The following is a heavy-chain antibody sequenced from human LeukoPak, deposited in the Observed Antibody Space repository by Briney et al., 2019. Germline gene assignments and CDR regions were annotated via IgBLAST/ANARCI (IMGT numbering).Heavy chain of an antibody. J-gene: IGHJ1*01. D-gene: IGHD3-9*01. CDR3: ARSYYDILTGYFPRAEYFQH. V-gene: IGHV4-61*02. CDR1: GGSISSGSYY. CDR2: IYTSGST. Sequence: SETLSLTCTVSGGSISSGSYYWSWIRQPAGKGLEWIGRIYTSGSTNYNPSLKSRVTISVDTSKNQFPLKLSSVTAADTAVYYCARSYYDILTGYFPRAEYFQHWGQGTLVTVSS.